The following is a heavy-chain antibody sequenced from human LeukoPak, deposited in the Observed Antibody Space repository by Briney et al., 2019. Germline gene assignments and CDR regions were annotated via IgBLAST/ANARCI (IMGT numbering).Heavy chain of an antibody. CDR3: ARDIGYSYGPDYYYYGMDV. V-gene: IGHV4-61*01. CDR2: IYYSGNT. D-gene: IGHD5-18*01. J-gene: IGHJ6*02. Sequence: PSETLSLTCTVSGGSISSGSYYWSWIRQPPGKGLEWIGYIYYSGNTNYNPSLKSRVTISVDTSKNQLSLKLSSVTAADTAVYYCARDIGYSYGPDYYYYGMDVWGQGTTVTVSS. CDR1: GGSISSGSYY.